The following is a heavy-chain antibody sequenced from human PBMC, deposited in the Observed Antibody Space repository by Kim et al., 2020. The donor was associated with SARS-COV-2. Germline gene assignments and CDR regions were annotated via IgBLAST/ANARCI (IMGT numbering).Heavy chain of an antibody. CDR3: AIGTVGATPSGYYYGMDV. D-gene: IGHD1-26*01. J-gene: IGHJ6*02. Sequence: ASVKVSCKASGYTFTSYGISWVRQAPGQGLEWMGWISAYNGNTNYAQKLQGRVTMTTDTSTSTAYMELRSLRSDDTAVYYCAIGTVGATPSGYYYGMDVWGQGTTVTVSS. CDR1: GYTFTSYG. V-gene: IGHV1-18*01. CDR2: ISAYNGNT.